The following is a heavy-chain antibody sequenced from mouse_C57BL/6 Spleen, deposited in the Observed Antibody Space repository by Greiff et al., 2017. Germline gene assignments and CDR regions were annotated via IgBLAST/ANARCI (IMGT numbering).Heavy chain of an antibody. CDR1: GYTFTSYW. Sequence: VQLQQSGTVLARPGASVKMSCKTSGYTFTSYWMHWVKQRPGQGLEWIGAIYPGNSDTSYNQKFKGKAKLTAVTSASTVYMELSSLTNEDSAVYYCTRTDYGSSSAWFAYWGQGTLVTVSA. D-gene: IGHD1-1*01. CDR3: TRTDYGSSSAWFAY. CDR2: IYPGNSDT. J-gene: IGHJ3*01. V-gene: IGHV1-5*01.